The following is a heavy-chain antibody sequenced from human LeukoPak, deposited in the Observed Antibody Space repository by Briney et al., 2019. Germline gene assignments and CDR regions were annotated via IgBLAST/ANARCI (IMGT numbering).Heavy chain of an antibody. CDR2: IRYDGSNK. J-gene: IGHJ4*02. Sequence: TGGSLRLSCAASGFTFSSYGMHWVRQAPGKGLEWVAFIRYDGSNKYYADSVKGRFTISRDNSKNTLYLQMNSLRADDTAVYYCAKHLGYSTSSGIDYWGQGTLVTVSS. CDR3: AKHLGYSTSSGIDY. V-gene: IGHV3-30*02. CDR1: GFTFSSYG. D-gene: IGHD6-6*01.